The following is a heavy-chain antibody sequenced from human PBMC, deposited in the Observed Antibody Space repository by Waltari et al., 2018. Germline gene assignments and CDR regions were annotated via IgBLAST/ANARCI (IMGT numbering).Heavy chain of an antibody. D-gene: IGHD2-2*01. CDR1: GGSISSGGSY. V-gene: IGHV4-31*03. Sequence: QVQLQESGPGLVKPSQTLSLPCTVSGGSISSGGSYWSWIRQHPGKGLEWIGYIYYSGSNYYNPSLKSRVTISVDTSKNQFSLKLSSVTAADTAVYYCAFSTSGNWFDPWGQGTLVTVSS. CDR3: AFSTSGNWFDP. CDR2: IYYSGSN. J-gene: IGHJ5*02.